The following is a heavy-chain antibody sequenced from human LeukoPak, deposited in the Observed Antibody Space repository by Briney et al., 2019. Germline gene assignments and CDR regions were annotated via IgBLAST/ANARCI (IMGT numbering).Heavy chain of an antibody. CDR3: ARDHQFEGMAAAGMDY. D-gene: IGHD6-13*01. CDR2: IYTSGST. J-gene: IGHJ4*02. V-gene: IGHV4-4*07. Sequence: SETLSLTCTVSGGSISSYYWSWIRQPAGKGLEWIGRIYTSGSTNYNPSLKSRVTMSVDTSKNQFSLKLSSVTAADTAVYYCARDHQFEGMAAAGMDYSGRGTLVTVSS. CDR1: GGSISSYY.